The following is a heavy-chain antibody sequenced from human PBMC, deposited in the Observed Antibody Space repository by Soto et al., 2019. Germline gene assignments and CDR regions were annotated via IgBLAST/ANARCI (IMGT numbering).Heavy chain of an antibody. D-gene: IGHD1-1*01. V-gene: IGHV4-59*01. CDR3: ARDPTGTTSDYYFDY. CDR1: GGSISSYY. Sequence: SETLSLTCTVSGGSISSYYWSWIRQPPGKGLEWIGYIYYSGSTNYNPSLKSRVTISVDTSKNQFSLKLSSVTAADTAVYYCARDPTGTTSDYYFDYWGQGTLVTVSS. J-gene: IGHJ4*02. CDR2: IYYSGST.